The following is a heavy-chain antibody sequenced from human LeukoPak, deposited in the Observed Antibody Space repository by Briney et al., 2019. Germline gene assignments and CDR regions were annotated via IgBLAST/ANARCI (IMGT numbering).Heavy chain of an antibody. V-gene: IGHV1-18*01. CDR2: ISAYNGNT. D-gene: IGHD3-22*01. CDR3: ARGEYYYDSSGYYEGGY. Sequence: ASVKVSCKASGYTFTSYGISWVRQAPGQGLEWMGWISAYNGNTNYAQKLQGRVTMTTDTSTSTAYMELRSLRSDDTAVYYCARGEYYYDSSGYYEGGYWGQGTLVTVSS. CDR1: GYTFTSYG. J-gene: IGHJ4*02.